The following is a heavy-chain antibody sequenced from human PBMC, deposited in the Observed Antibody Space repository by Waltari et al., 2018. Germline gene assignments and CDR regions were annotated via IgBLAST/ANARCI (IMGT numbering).Heavy chain of an antibody. V-gene: IGHV3-74*01. CDR3: ARVARKTYSSPVPGRDYYYGMDV. J-gene: IGHJ6*02. CDR2: SNSDGSDR. Sequence: EEQLVESGGGLIQPGESLRVSCAVSGFTFNKYWMNWVRQSPGKGLVGVARSNSDGSDRSYADFVKGRFTISRDNAKNTVYLQMKSLRAEDTAVYFCARVARKTYSSPVPGRDYYYGMDVWGLGTTVTVSS. CDR1: GFTFNKYW. D-gene: IGHD3-22*01.